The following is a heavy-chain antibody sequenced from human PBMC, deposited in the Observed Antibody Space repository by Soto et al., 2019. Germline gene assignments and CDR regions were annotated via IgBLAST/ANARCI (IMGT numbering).Heavy chain of an antibody. CDR2: TIPIFGTA. V-gene: IGHV1-69*13. D-gene: IGHD2-2*01. Sequence: SVKVSCKASGGTFSSYAISWVRQAPGQGLEWMGGTIPIFGTANYAQKFQGRVTITADESTSTAYMELSSLRSEDTAVYYCARELYCSSTSCYNWFDPWGQGTLVTVSS. J-gene: IGHJ5*02. CDR3: ARELYCSSTSCYNWFDP. CDR1: GGTFSSYA.